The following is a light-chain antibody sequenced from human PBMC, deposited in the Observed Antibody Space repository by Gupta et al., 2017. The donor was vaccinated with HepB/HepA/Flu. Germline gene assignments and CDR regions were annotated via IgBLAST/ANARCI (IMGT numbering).Light chain of an antibody. V-gene: IGKV3-15*01. Sequence: IVMTQSPATLSVSPGERATLSCRASQSVSSSLAWYQEKPGQAPRLLIYGASTRATGIPARFSGSGSGTEFTLTISSLQSEDFAVYYCQQYNTWPPLTFGGGTKVEIK. CDR2: GAS. CDR3: QQYNTWPPLT. J-gene: IGKJ4*01. CDR1: QSVSSS.